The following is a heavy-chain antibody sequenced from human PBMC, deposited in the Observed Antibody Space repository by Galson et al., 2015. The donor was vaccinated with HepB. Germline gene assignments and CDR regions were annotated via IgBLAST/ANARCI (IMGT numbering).Heavy chain of an antibody. V-gene: IGHV3-53*01. J-gene: IGHJ4*02. CDR1: GFTVSGYY. CDR2: IYSGGST. Sequence: SLRLSCAASGFTVSGYYMSWVRQAPGKGLEWVSLIYSGGSTYYADSVKGRFTISRDNAKNTLYLQMNSLRAEDTAMYYCAGRATWGGFDYWGQGTLVTVSS. CDR3: AGRATWGGFDY. D-gene: IGHD3-16*01.